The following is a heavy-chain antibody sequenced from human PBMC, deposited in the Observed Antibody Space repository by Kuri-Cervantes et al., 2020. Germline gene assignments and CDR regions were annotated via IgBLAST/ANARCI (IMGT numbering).Heavy chain of an antibody. CDR2: IFYSGST. V-gene: IGHV4-39*07. CDR1: GGSISTYY. J-gene: IGHJ4*02. CDR3: ARELGATPGSFDY. D-gene: IGHD1-26*01. Sequence: SETLSLTCTVSGGSISTYYWGWIRQPPGKGLEWIGSIFYSGSTYYNPSLKSRVTISVDTSKNQFSLKLSSVTAADTDVYYCARELGATPGSFDYWGQGTLVTVSS.